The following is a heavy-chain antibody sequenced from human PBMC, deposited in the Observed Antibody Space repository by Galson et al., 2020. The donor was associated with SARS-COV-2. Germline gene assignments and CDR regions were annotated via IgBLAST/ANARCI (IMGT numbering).Heavy chain of an antibody. J-gene: IGHJ4*02. Sequence: GGSLRLSFAASGFTVSSNYMSWVRQAPGKGLEWVSVIYSGGATYYADSVKGRLTISRDQSKNTLYLQMNSLTAEATAVYYCAGESSYSSGWDYFDYWGQGTQVTVAS. V-gene: IGHV3-53*01. CDR2: IYSGGAT. D-gene: IGHD6-19*01. CDR1: GFTVSSNY. CDR3: AGESSYSSGWDYFDY.